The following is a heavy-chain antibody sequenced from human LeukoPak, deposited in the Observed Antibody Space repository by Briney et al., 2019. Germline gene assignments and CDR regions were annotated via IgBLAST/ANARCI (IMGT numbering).Heavy chain of an antibody. D-gene: IGHD6-19*01. CDR2: IYRSGRT. CDR3: ARDPLGSGWYGNLDY. Sequence: SETLSLTCTVSGGSINSGSYYWSWIRQPAGKGLEWIGRIYRSGRTNYNPSLKSRVTISVDTSKNQFSLKLGSVTAADTAVYYCARDPLGSGWYGNLDYWGQGTLVTVSS. V-gene: IGHV4-61*02. CDR1: GGSINSGSYY. J-gene: IGHJ4*02.